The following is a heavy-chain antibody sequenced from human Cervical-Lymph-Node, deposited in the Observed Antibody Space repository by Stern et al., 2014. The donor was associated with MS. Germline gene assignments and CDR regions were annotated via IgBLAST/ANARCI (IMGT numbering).Heavy chain of an antibody. D-gene: IGHD5-18*01. Sequence: VQLVQSGAEVKKPGASLKISCKGSGYSFATYWIGWVRQVPGKGLEWMGFIYPGDSDTRDSPSFQVQVTISADKSISTAYLHWSSLKASDTAMYYCARPGDDTAKYGLDVWGQGTTVTVSS. V-gene: IGHV5-51*03. J-gene: IGHJ6*02. CDR2: IYPGDSDT. CDR3: ARPGDDTAKYGLDV. CDR1: GYSFATYW.